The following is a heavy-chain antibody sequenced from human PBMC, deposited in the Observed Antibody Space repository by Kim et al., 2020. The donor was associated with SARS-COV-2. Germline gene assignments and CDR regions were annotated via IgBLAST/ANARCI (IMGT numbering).Heavy chain of an antibody. CDR2: AYYSGNT. CDR3: PRDQRNSGGWYVTFYY. V-gene: IGHV4-39*02. D-gene: IGHD6-19*01. Sequence: SETLSLTCTVSGASLSSNSYNWVWLRQRPGLEWEWIVSAYYSGNTYYNPSLQSRVTISVDTSQNHFSLSPGTVTAAATADYSCPRDQRNSGGWYVTFYY. J-gene: IGHJ6*01. CDR1: GASLSSNSYN.